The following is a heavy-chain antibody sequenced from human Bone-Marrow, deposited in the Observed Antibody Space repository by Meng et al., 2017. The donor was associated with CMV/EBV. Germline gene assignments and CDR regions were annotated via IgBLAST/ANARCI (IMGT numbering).Heavy chain of an antibody. CDR2: IVVDSAKT. V-gene: IGHV1-58*01. D-gene: IGHD2-2*01. CDR3: ATSGEGSSTSYYYYGMDV. Sequence: SVKVSCKASGFTFTTFAVQWVRQARGQRLEWMGWIVVDSAKTNYAQKFQGRVTITTDESTSTAYMELSSLRSEDTAVYYCATSGEGSSTSYYYYGMDVWGQGTTVTVSS. CDR1: GFTFTTFA. J-gene: IGHJ6*02.